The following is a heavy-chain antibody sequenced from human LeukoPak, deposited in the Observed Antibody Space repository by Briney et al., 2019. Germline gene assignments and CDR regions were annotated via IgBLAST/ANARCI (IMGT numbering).Heavy chain of an antibody. CDR2: LLYNGNT. D-gene: IGHD1-26*01. CDR1: GGSISSSYYY. V-gene: IGHV4-39*01. J-gene: IGHJ6*02. CDR3: TRRGSGNGGTYAGMDV. Sequence: SETLSLTCNVSGGSISSSYYYWGWIRQAPGKGLEWIGSLLYNGNTWYNPSLESRVTISVDTSENQFSLRLTSVNAADTALYFCTRRGSGNGGTYAGMDVWGPGTSVTVSS.